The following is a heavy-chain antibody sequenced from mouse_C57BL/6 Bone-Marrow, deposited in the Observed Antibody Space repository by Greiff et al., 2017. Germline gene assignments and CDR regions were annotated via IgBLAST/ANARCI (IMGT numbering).Heavy chain of an antibody. J-gene: IGHJ1*03. Sequence: EVQLQQSGAELVRPGASVKLSCTASGFNIKDDYMHWVKQRPEQGLEWIGWIDPENGDTEYASKFQGKATITADTSSNTAYLQLSSLTSEDTAVYYCTTGDGCPHWYFDVWGTGTTVTVSS. CDR1: GFNIKDDY. V-gene: IGHV14-4*01. D-gene: IGHD2-3*01. CDR2: IDPENGDT. CDR3: TTGDGCPHWYFDV.